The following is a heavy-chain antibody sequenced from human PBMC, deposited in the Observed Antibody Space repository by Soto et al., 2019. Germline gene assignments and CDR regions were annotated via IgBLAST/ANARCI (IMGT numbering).Heavy chain of an antibody. CDR1: GGTFSSYA. J-gene: IGHJ6*02. V-gene: IGHV1-69*13. D-gene: IGHD1-1*01. CDR3: ARGYVRKYYYYYYGMDV. CDR2: IIPIFGTA. Sequence: SVTVSCKASGGTFSSYAISWVRQEPGQGLEWMGGIIPIFGTANYAQKFQGRVTITADESTSTAYMELSSLRSEDTAVYYCARGYVRKYYYYYYGMDVWGQGTTVTVSS.